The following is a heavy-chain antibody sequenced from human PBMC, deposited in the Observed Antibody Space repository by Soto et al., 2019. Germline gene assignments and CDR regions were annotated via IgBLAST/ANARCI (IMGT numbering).Heavy chain of an antibody. J-gene: IGHJ5*02. V-gene: IGHV2-5*02. CDR2: IYWDDDN. Sequence: SGPTLVNPTQTLTLTCSFSGFSLSTYGVGVAWIRQPPGKALEWLALIYWDDDNRYSPSLKTRLSITKDTSKNQVVLTMTNMDPVDTGTYYCAYRDSGGHYYAWGQGTLVTVSS. D-gene: IGHD3-22*01. CDR1: GFSLSTYGVG. CDR3: AYRDSGGHYYA.